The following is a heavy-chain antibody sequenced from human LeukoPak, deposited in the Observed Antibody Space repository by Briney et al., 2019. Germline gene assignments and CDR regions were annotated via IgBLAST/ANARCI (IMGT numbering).Heavy chain of an antibody. CDR1: GFTFSSYW. V-gene: IGHV3-7*01. D-gene: IGHD3-3*01. J-gene: IGHJ4*02. CDR3: TRVSDTTIFGVIIGYYFDY. CDR2: IKQDGSET. Sequence: GGSLRLSCAASGFTFSSYWMSWVRQVPGRGLEWVANIKQDGSETYYVDSVKGRFTISRDNAKNSLFLQINSLRAEDTAVYYCTRVSDTTIFGVIIGYYFDYWGQGTLVTVSS.